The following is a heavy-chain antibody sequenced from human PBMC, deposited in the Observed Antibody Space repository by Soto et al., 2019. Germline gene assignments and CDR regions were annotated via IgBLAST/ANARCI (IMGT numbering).Heavy chain of an antibody. CDR1: GGSISSGGYY. CDR3: ARDGENNIVATDNWFDP. D-gene: IGHD5-12*01. Sequence: PSETLSLTCTVSGGSISSGGYYWSWIRQHPGKGLEWIGYIYYSGSTYYNPSLKSRATISVDTSKNQFSLKLSSVTAADTAVYYCARDGENNIVATDNWFDPWGQGTLVTVSS. CDR2: IYYSGST. V-gene: IGHV4-31*03. J-gene: IGHJ5*02.